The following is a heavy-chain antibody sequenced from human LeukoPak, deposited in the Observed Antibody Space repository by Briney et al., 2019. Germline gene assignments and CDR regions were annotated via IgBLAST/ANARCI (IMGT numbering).Heavy chain of an antibody. Sequence: GRSLRLSCAASGFTFSSYGMHWVRQAPGKGLEWVAVIWYDGSNKYYADSVKGRFTISRDNSKNTLYLQMNSLRAEDTAVYYCARGWELLYWYGMDVWGQGTTVTVSS. CDR3: ARGWELLYWYGMDV. CDR2: IWYDGSNK. V-gene: IGHV3-33*01. J-gene: IGHJ6*02. CDR1: GFTFSSYG. D-gene: IGHD1-26*01.